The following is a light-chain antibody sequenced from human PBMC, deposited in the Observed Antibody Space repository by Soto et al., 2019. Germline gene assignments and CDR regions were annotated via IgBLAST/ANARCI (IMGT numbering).Light chain of an antibody. V-gene: IGKV1-5*01. CDR2: EAS. J-gene: IGKJ1*01. Sequence: DIQMTQSPPTLSASVGDRVTITCRASQTLGTRLAWYQQKSGKALSLLIYEASNVQSGVPSRFSGSGAGIEFTLTISSLQPHDFATYYCQQYESYSPTFGQGTKV. CDR3: QQYESYSPT. CDR1: QTLGTR.